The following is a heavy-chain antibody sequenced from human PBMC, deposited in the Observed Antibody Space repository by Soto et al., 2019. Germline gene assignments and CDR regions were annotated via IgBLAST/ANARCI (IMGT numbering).Heavy chain of an antibody. D-gene: IGHD3-10*01. V-gene: IGHV1-69*13. CDR1: GGTFSSYA. CDR3: ARVQPNSGYGSGSPPTSTRGGYYYYYGMDV. Sequence: SVKVSCKASGGTFSSYAISWVRQAPGQGLEWMGGIIPIFGTANYAQKFQGRVTITADESTSTAYMERSSLRSEDTAVYYCARVQPNSGYGSGSPPTSTRGGYYYYYGMDVWGQGTTVTVSS. CDR2: IIPIFGTA. J-gene: IGHJ6*02.